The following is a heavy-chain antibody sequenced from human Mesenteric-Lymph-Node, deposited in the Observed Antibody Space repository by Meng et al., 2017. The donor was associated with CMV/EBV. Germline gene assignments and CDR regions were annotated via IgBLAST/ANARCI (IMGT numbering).Heavy chain of an antibody. CDR1: GFTFSSYE. J-gene: IGHJ6*02. CDR2: ISSSGSTI. CDR3: ARRRASKYYYYGMDV. Sequence: GESLKISCAASGFTFSSYEMNWVRQAPGKGLEWVSYISSSGSTIYSADSVKGRFTISRDNARNSLYLQMNSLRAEDTAVYYCARRRASKYYYYGMDVWGQGTTVTVSS. V-gene: IGHV3-48*03. D-gene: IGHD1-26*01.